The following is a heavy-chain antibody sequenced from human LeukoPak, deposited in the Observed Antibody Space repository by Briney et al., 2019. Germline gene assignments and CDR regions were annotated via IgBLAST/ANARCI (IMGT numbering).Heavy chain of an antibody. D-gene: IGHD5-24*01. CDR2: IKQDGSEE. V-gene: IGHV3-7*01. Sequence: GSLRLSCAASGFTFSSYWMSWVRQAPGKGLEWVANIKQDGSEEYYVDSVKGRFTISRDNAKNSLYLQMNSLRAEDTAVYYCARVRRWLQYCFDYWGQGTLVTVSS. CDR3: ARVRRWLQYCFDY. CDR1: GFTFSSYW. J-gene: IGHJ4*02.